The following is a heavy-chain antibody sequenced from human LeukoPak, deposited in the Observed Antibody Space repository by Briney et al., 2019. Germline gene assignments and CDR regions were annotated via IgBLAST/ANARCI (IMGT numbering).Heavy chain of an antibody. V-gene: IGHV4-31*02. J-gene: IGHJ3*02. CDR2: IYYSGST. CDR1: GFTFSDYY. D-gene: IGHD3-16*01. Sequence: LRLSCAASGFTFSDYYWSWIRQHPGKGLEWIGYIYYSGSTYYNPSLKSRVTISVDTSKNQFSLKLSSVTAADTAVYYCARELGAFDIWGQGTMVTVSS. CDR3: ARELGAFDI.